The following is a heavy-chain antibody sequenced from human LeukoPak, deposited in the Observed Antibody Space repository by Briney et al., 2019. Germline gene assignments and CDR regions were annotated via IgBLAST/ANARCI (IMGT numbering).Heavy chain of an antibody. J-gene: IGHJ6*02. CDR1: GGSINSYY. D-gene: IGHD5-18*01. CDR3: QKDLFGRGGDSPF. Sequence: ETLSLTCTVSGGSINSYYWGWIRQPPGKGLEWVSTNSGGSTYYADSVKGRFTLSRDDSKNTLYLQMNSLTAEDTAVYYCQKDLFGRGGDSPFWGQGTTVTVSS. V-gene: IGHV3-53*01. CDR2: NSGGST.